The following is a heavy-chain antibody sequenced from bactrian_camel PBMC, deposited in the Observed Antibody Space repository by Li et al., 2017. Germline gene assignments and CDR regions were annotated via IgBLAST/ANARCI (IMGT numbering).Heavy chain of an antibody. J-gene: IGHJ4*01. Sequence: DVQLVESGGGSVQAGGSLRLSCKVSGHSRGSNCVGWYRLPPGRAPAEREGIAAIRRDGGETWYAATVKGRFTISRDSAKNTVYLLMDSLTPEDTAMYYCAAGSSRGVPFRERGYPYWGQGTQVTVS. V-gene: IGHV3S32*01. CDR1: GHSRGSNC. D-gene: IGHD3*01. CDR2: IRRDGGET. CDR3: AAGSSRGVPFRERGYPY.